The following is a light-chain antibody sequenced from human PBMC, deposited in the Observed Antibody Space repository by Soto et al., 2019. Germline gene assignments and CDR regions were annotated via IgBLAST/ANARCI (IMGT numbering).Light chain of an antibody. CDR1: SSDVGGYNY. CDR2: EVN. Sequence: QSALTQPPSASGSPGQSVTISCTGTSSDVGGYNYVSWYQHHPGKAPKLMLYEVNKRPSGVPARFSGSKSGNTASLTVSGLQSEDEADYYCISYAGANVPGVFGPGTKLTVL. J-gene: IGLJ1*01. CDR3: ISYAGANVPGV. V-gene: IGLV2-8*01.